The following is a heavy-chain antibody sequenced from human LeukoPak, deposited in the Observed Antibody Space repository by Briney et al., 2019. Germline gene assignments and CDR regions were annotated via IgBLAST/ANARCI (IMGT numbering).Heavy chain of an antibody. Sequence: PGRSLRLSCAASGFTFSSYGMHWVRQAPGKGLEWVAVIWYDGSNKYYAGSVKGRFTISRDNSKNTLYLQMNSLRAEDTAVYYCARDRWGAFDIWGQGTMVTVSS. CDR2: IWYDGSNK. CDR1: GFTFSSYG. CDR3: ARDRWGAFDI. J-gene: IGHJ3*02. V-gene: IGHV3-33*01. D-gene: IGHD3-16*01.